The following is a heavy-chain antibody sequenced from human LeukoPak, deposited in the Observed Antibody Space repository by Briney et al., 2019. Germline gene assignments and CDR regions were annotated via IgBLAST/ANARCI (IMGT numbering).Heavy chain of an antibody. CDR2: TDGTNK. CDR3: AKDLIAGPTDYFDY. Sequence: PGGSLRLSCAASGFTFTIHAVHWVRQAPGKGLEWVAVTDGTNKFYSDSVRGRFTISGDTSKNTIYLQMKSLRPEDTAMYYCAKDLIAGPTDYFDYWGQGTLVSVSS. V-gene: IGHV3-30-3*01. CDR1: GFTFTIHA. D-gene: IGHD2-21*01. J-gene: IGHJ4*02.